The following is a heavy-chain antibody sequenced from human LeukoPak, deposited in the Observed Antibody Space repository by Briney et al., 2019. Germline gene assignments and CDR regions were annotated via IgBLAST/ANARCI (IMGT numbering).Heavy chain of an antibody. D-gene: IGHD2-2*01. CDR1: GYTFTSYG. J-gene: IGHJ5*02. V-gene: IGHV1-18*01. CDR3: ARGVPPYLGDCSSTSCFQFDP. Sequence: ASVKVSCKASGYTFTSYGISWVRQAPGQGLEWMGWISAYNGNTNYAQKLQGRVTMTTHTSTSTAYMELRSLRSDDTAVYYCARGVPPYLGDCSSTSCFQFDPWGQGTLVTVSS. CDR2: ISAYNGNT.